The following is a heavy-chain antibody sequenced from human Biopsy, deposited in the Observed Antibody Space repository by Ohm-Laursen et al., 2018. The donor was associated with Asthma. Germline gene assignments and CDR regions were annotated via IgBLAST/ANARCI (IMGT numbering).Heavy chain of an antibody. V-gene: IGHV1-3*01. Sequence: ASVKVSCKASGYTFIHFAIHWVRQAPGQRLEWMGWINAGDGNTKYSQKFQGRVTITRDTSASTAYMDLRGLRSEDTAMYYCARTYYDFLTGQVNDAFALRGQGTMVTVSS. CDR3: ARTYYDFLTGQVNDAFAL. CDR2: INAGDGNT. D-gene: IGHD3-9*01. J-gene: IGHJ3*01. CDR1: GYTFIHFA.